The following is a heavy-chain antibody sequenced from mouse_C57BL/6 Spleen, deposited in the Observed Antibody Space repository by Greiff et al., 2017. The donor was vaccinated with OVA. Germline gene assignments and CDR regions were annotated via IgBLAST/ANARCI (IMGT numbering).Heavy chain of an antibody. D-gene: IGHD2-1*01. CDR2: IDPNSGGT. CDR3: AREGDYYGPPLDY. CDR1: GYTFTSYW. J-gene: IGHJ2*01. Sequence: QVQLKQPGAELVKPGASVKLSCKASGYTFTSYWMHWVKQRPGRGLEWIGRIDPNSGGTKYNEKFKSKATLTVDKPSSTAYMQLSSLTSEDSAVYYCAREGDYYGPPLDYWGKGTTLTVSS. V-gene: IGHV1-72*01.